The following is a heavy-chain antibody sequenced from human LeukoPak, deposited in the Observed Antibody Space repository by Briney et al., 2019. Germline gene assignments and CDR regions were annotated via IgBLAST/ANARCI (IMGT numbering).Heavy chain of an antibody. CDR1: GYTLTELS. V-gene: IGHV1-24*01. CDR3: ATGRGSGYDLYYFDY. J-gene: IGHJ4*02. CDR2: FDPEDGET. D-gene: IGHD5-12*01. Sequence: GASVKVSCKVSGYTLTELSMHWVRQAPGKGLEWMGGFDPEDGETIYAQKFQGRVTMTEDTSTDTAYMELSSLRSEDTDVYYCATGRGSGYDLYYFDYWGQGTLVTVSS.